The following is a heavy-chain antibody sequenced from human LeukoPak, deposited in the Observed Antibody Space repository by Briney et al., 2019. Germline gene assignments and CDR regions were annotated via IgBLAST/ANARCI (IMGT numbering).Heavy chain of an antibody. J-gene: IGHJ4*02. Sequence: GGSLRLSCAASGFTFSSYEMNWVRQAPGKGLEWVSYISSSGSTIYYADSVKGRFTISRDNAKNSLYLQMNSLRAEDTAGYYCARAGKPIRDRDGYNSNYWGQGTLVTVSS. CDR1: GFTFSSYE. V-gene: IGHV3-48*03. CDR2: ISSSGSTI. CDR3: ARAGKPIRDRDGYNSNY. D-gene: IGHD5-24*01.